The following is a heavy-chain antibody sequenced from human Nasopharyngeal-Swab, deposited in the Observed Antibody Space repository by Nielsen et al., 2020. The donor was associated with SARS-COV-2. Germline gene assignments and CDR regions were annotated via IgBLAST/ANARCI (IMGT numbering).Heavy chain of an antibody. J-gene: IGHJ4*02. D-gene: IGHD4-23*01. CDR3: SRGPPTVVTLADS. CDR2: INPDAITA. V-gene: IGHV3-74*01. Sequence: GESLKIPCAASGFTFSNFNIHWVRQAPGKGLVWVSQINPDAITAYADSVKGRFTISRDNARNTVYLQMSSLKAEDTAVYYCSRGPPTVVTLADSWGQGTLVTVSS. CDR1: GFTFSNFN.